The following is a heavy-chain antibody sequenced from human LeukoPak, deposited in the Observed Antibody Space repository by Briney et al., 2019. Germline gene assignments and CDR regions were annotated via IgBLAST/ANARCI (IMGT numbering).Heavy chain of an antibody. V-gene: IGHV3-48*03. Sequence: GGSLRLSCAASGFTFSSYEMNWVRQAPGKGLEGVSYISSSGSNIYYADSVKGRFTISRDNAKNSLYLQMNSLRVEDTAVYYCARAHNWKYGTFDYWGQGTLVTVSS. CDR3: ARAHNWKYGTFDY. CDR1: GFTFSSYE. D-gene: IGHD1-7*01. CDR2: ISSSGSNI. J-gene: IGHJ4*02.